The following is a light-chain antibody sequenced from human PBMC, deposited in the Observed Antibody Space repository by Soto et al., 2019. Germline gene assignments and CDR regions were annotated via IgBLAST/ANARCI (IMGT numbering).Light chain of an antibody. CDR1: QGISNY. V-gene: IGKV1-27*01. CDR2: AAS. Sequence: DIQMTQSPSSLSASVGDRVTITCRASQGISNYLASYQQKPGQVPKLLIYAASTLQSGVPSRFSGSGSGTDFTLTISSLQPEDVGSYYCQKYNSGPPVTFGPGTKVDIK. CDR3: QKYNSGPPVT. J-gene: IGKJ3*01.